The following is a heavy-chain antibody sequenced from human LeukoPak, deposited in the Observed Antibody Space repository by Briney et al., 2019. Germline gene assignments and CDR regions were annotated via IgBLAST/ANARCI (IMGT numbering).Heavy chain of an antibody. CDR3: TKDLVGNSGPFDY. D-gene: IGHD5-12*01. J-gene: IGHJ4*02. CDR2: ISDSGGAT. V-gene: IGHV3-23*01. Sequence: GGSLRLSCAASRFTFSNYAMSWVRQPPGKGLEWVSTISDSGGATYYADSVKGRFTISRDDSKNTLYLQMNSLRAEDAGVYYCTKDLVGNSGPFDYWGQGTLVTVSS. CDR1: RFTFSNYA.